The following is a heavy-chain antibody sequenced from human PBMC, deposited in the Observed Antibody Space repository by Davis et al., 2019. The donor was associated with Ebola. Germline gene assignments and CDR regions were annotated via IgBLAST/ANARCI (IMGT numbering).Heavy chain of an antibody. CDR2: IYYSGST. V-gene: IGHV4-39*07. J-gene: IGHJ6*02. CDR3: ARAVDTFHYDFWSGYPIEYGMDV. D-gene: IGHD3-3*01. Sequence: PSETLSLTCTVSGGSISSSSYYWGWIRQPPGKGLEWIGSIYYSGSTYYNPSLKSRVTISVDTSKDQFSLKLSSVTAADTAVYYCARAVDTFHYDFWSGYPIEYGMDVWGQGTTVTVSS. CDR1: GGSISSSSYY.